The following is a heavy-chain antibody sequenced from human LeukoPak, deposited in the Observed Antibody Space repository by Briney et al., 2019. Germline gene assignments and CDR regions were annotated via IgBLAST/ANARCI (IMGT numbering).Heavy chain of an antibody. Sequence: GGSLRLSCEASGFIFSNYGMTWVRQAPGKGLEWVANMRQDGNEKYYVDSVRGRFTISRDNAKNSLYLQMNSLRAEDTAVYYCARVEWFGGDIDYWGQGTLVTVSS. D-gene: IGHD3-10*01. CDR3: ARVEWFGGDIDY. V-gene: IGHV3-7*01. J-gene: IGHJ4*02. CDR2: MRQDGNEK. CDR1: GFIFSNYG.